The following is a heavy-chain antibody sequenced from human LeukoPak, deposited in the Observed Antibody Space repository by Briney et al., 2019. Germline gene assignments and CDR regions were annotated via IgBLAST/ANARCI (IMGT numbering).Heavy chain of an antibody. Sequence: PSETLSLTCTVSGDSITSSTYYWGWIRQPPGKGLEWIGFIYYSGSTYYNPSLKSRVTISVDTSKNQFSLKLSSVTAADTAVYYCASPGIVAAGTDRGFDYWGQGTLVTVSS. D-gene: IGHD6-13*01. V-gene: IGHV4-39*07. J-gene: IGHJ4*02. CDR3: ASPGIVAAGTDRGFDY. CDR2: IYYSGST. CDR1: GDSITSSTYY.